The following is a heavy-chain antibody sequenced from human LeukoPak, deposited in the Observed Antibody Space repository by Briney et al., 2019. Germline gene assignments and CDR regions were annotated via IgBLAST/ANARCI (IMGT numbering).Heavy chain of an antibody. D-gene: IGHD4-17*01. CDR1: GFTFSSYA. CDR3: ARGSDKGYGDYVL. J-gene: IGHJ3*01. Sequence: QPGGSLRLSCAASGFTFSSYAMSWVRHAPGKGLEWVSAFGGSGGTTYYADSAKGRLTISRDNSKNTLYLQMNTLRAEDTALYYCARGSDKGYGDYVLWGQGTMVTVSS. CDR2: FGGSGGTT. V-gene: IGHV3-23*01.